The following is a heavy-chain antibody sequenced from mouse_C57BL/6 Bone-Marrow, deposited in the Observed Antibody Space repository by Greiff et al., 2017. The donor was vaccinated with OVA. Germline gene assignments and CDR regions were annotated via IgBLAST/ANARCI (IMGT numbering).Heavy chain of an antibody. D-gene: IGHD2-4*01. CDR1: GYAFTNYL. CDR3: ARSGGLRRGFAY. Sequence: QVQLKESGAELVRPGTSVKVSCKASGYAFTNYLIEWVKQRPGQGLEWIGVINPGSGGTNYNEKFKGKATLTADKSSSTAYMQLSSLTSEDSAVYFCARSGGLRRGFAYWGQGTLVTVSA. J-gene: IGHJ3*01. V-gene: IGHV1-54*01. CDR2: INPGSGGT.